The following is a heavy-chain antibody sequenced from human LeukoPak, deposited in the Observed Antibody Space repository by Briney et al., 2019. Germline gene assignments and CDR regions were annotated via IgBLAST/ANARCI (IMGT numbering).Heavy chain of an antibody. CDR1: GDSFRSSTYY. J-gene: IGHJ4*02. V-gene: IGHV4-39*07. CDR3: ARGVPGSYTPRGYFDY. D-gene: IGHD1-26*01. Sequence: PSETLSLTCTVSGDSFRSSTYYWGWIRQPPGRGLEWIGSLYYSGSTYNNPSLKSRVTISVDASKNQFSLKLTSVTAADTAVYYCARGVPGSYTPRGYFDYWGQGTRVTVSS. CDR2: LYYSGST.